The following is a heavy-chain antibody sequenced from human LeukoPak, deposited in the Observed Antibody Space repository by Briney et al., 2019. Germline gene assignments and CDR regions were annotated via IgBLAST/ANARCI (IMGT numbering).Heavy chain of an antibody. J-gene: IGHJ4*02. CDR1: GFTFSSYG. CDR2: INPSSGGT. D-gene: IGHD3-3*02. Sequence: PGRSLRLSCAASGFTFSSYGMHWVRQAPGKGLEWASGINPSSGGTYYADSVKGRFTISRDNSKNTLYLEMNSLRAEDTAVYYCARGRISPDYWGQGTLVTVSS. CDR3: ARGRISPDY. V-gene: IGHV3-23*01.